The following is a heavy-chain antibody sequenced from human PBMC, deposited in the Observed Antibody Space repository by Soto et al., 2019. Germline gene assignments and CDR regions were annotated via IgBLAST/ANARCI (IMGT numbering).Heavy chain of an antibody. J-gene: IGHJ6*02. D-gene: IGHD6-6*01. CDR2: IIPIFGNT. CDR3: AREGQYSSSRSYYYYYGMDV. V-gene: IGHV1-18*01. CDR1: GGTFSSYA. Sequence: GASVKVSCKPSGGTFSSYAISWVRQAPGQGLEWMGGIIPIFGNTNYAQKLQGRVTMTTDTSTSTAYMELRSLRSDDTAVYYCAREGQYSSSRSYYYYYGMDVWGQGTTVTVSS.